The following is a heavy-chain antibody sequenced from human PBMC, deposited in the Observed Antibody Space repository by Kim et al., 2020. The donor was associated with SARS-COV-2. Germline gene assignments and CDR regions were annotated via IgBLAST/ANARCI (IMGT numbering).Heavy chain of an antibody. J-gene: IGHJ4*02. V-gene: IGHV3-30*02. D-gene: IGHD6-19*01. CDR3: AKGAFRAVAGTDLDY. Sequence: DSVNGRFTITRDNSKNALYLQMNSLRAEDTAVYYCAKGAFRAVAGTDLDYWGQGTLVTVSS.